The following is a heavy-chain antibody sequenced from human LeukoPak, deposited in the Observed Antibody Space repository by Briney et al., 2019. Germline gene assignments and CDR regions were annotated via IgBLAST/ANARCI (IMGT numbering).Heavy chain of an antibody. CDR2: MKPRGGSGTS. Sequence: PGGSLRLSCAASGFTFSTYAMHWVRQAPGKGLECVGRMKPRGGSGTSEYAEFVNDRFTVSRDDSTNTLYLQMNSLKTEDTGLYYCTQLSRGYWGQGTQVTVSS. CDR1: GFTFSTYA. CDR3: TQLSRGY. D-gene: IGHD1-1*01. V-gene: IGHV3-15*01. J-gene: IGHJ4*02.